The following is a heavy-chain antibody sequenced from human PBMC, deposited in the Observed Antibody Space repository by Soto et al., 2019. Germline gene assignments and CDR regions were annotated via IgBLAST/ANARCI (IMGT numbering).Heavy chain of an antibody. CDR3: ARQGSY. J-gene: IGHJ4*02. CDR1: GVSISGTRYN. V-gene: IGHV4-39*01. CDR2: LDYSVTA. Sequence: ETLTLTCKVSGVSISGTRYNWGWIRQPPGKGLEWSGTLDYSVTAHCNPSRKSRINISADPSKNQVSLTLCSVTAADSDVYYCARQGSYWGQGALVTASS.